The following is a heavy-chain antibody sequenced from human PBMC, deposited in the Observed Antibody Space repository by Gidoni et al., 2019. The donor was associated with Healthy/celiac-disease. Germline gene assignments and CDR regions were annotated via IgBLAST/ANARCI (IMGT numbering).Heavy chain of an antibody. J-gene: IGHJ4*02. V-gene: IGHV3-48*04. CDR3: ARETADYYDSSGYYFQYYFDY. CDR1: GFTFSSYS. CDR2: ISSSSSTI. Sequence: EVQLVESGGGLVQPGGSLRLSCAASGFTFSSYSMNWVRQAPGKGLEWVSYISSSSSTIYYADSVKGRFTISRDNAKNSLYLQMNSLRAEDTAVYYCARETADYYDSSGYYFQYYFDYWGQGTLVTVSS. D-gene: IGHD3-22*01.